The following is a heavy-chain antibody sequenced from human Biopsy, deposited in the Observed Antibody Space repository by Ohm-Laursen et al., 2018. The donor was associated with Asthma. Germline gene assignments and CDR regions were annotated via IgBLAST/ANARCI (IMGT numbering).Heavy chain of an antibody. CDR2: IMTVFGTT. CDR3: ARCQVGYSSGWSLLLKKIYYSGMDV. Sequence: GATVNLSCKAPGGIFSNFAISWVRQAPGQGLEWLGGIMTVFGTTNCAQRFQGRVTITADESTSTAYMEVICLRSEDTAIYYCARCQVGYSSGWSLLLKKIYYSGMDVWGQGTAVTVSS. J-gene: IGHJ6*02. V-gene: IGHV1-69*13. CDR1: GGIFSNFA. D-gene: IGHD6-19*01.